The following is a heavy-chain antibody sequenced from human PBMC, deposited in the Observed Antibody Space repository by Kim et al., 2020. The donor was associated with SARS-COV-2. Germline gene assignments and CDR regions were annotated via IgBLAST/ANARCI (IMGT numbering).Heavy chain of an antibody. CDR2: VYYAGTS. J-gene: IGHJ4*02. Sequence: SETLSLTCSVSDGSIRRSYYYWGWIRQPPGKGLEWIGSVYYAGTSYYNPSLKSRVTIDVDTSKNQFSLRVSSVTAADTAVYFCVRHGTPTRSHLDYWGRGVLVTVSS. CDR3: VRHGTPTRSHLDY. V-gene: IGHV4-39*01. CDR1: DGSIRRSYYY. D-gene: IGHD1-1*01.